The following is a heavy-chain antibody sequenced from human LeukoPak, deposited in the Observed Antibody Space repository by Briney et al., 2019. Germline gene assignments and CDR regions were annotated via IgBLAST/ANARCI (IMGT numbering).Heavy chain of an antibody. V-gene: IGHV4-39*07. CDR2: KHHSGST. CDR1: GGSISSGDYY. Sequence: PSETLSLTCTVSGGSISSGDYYWSWIRQPPGKGLEWLGAKHHSGSTYYNPSLKSRVTISLDTSKNQFSLKLTSVTAADTAVYYCARDPLNCSGGSCYDWGQGTLVTVSS. D-gene: IGHD2-15*01. J-gene: IGHJ4*02. CDR3: ARDPLNCSGGSCYD.